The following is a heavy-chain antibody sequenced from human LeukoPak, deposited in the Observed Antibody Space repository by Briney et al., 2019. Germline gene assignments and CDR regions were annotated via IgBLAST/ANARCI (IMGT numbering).Heavy chain of an antibody. J-gene: IGHJ4*02. V-gene: IGHV3-33*01. CDR3: PSRYSSGWIPSYFAY. CDR1: GFTFSNYG. Sequence: GGSLRLSCAASGFTFSNYGMHWVRQAPGKGLEWVAVIWYDGSNKYYPDSVKGRFTISRDNFKSTLYLQMNSLRPEDTAVYYCPSRYSSGWIPSYFAYWGKEPLVTVSS. D-gene: IGHD6-19*01. CDR2: IWYDGSNK.